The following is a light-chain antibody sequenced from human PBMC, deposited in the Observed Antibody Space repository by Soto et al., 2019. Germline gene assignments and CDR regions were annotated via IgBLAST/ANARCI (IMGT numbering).Light chain of an antibody. V-gene: IGKV1-33*01. CDR3: QQYDNLPLT. J-gene: IGKJ4*01. CDR2: DAY. Sequence: DIQMTQSPSSLSASVGDRVTITCQASQDINNYLNWYQQKPGKAPKLLIFDAYKLETGVPSRFSGSGSGTDFTFTISSLQPEDFATYYCQQYDNLPLTFGGGTKVDIK. CDR1: QDINNY.